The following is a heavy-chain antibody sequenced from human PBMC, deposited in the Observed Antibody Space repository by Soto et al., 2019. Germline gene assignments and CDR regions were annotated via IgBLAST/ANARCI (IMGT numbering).Heavy chain of an antibody. Sequence: GGSLRLSCAASGFVFNSYAMHWVRQAPGKGLEYVSAISGDGRRTYYADSVNGRFTISRDNSKNTLYLQMGSLRADDMAVYYCARVFYDKSAYFYDYWGQGTLVTVSS. V-gene: IGHV3-64*02. CDR1: GFVFNSYA. J-gene: IGHJ4*02. D-gene: IGHD3-22*01. CDR3: ARVFYDKSAYFYDY. CDR2: ISGDGRRT.